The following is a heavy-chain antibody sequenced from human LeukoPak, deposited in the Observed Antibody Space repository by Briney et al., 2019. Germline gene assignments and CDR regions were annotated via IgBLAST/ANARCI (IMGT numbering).Heavy chain of an antibody. D-gene: IGHD3-10*01. CDR3: ARVEVRGDNWFDP. Sequence: GGSLRLSCAASGFTFSDYYMSWIRQAPGKGLEWVSYISSNSSYTNYADSVKGRFTISRDNAKNSLYLQMNGLRAEDTAVYYCARVEVRGDNWFDPWGQGTLVTVSS. CDR2: ISSNSSYT. V-gene: IGHV3-11*06. CDR1: GFTFSDYY. J-gene: IGHJ5*02.